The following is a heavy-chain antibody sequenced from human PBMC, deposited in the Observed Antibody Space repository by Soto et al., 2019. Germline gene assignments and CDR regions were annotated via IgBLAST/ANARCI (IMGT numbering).Heavy chain of an antibody. Sequence: ASVKVSCKASGYTFTTYGISWVRQAPGQGLEWMGWISGYNGHTKYAQKFQGRVTMTTDTSTSTVYMDLRSLRSDDTAVYYCAREGEMPYYYYGFDVWGQGTTVTVSS. CDR2: ISGYNGHT. CDR3: AREGEMPYYYYGFDV. J-gene: IGHJ6*02. V-gene: IGHV1-18*01. CDR1: GYTFTTYG. D-gene: IGHD3-10*01.